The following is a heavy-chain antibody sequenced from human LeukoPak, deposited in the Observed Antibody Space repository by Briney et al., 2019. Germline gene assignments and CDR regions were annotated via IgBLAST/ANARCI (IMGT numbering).Heavy chain of an antibody. J-gene: IGHJ4*02. CDR2: ISGSGGST. Sequence: PGGSLRLSCAASGFTFSSYAMSWVRQAPGKGLEWVSAISGSGGSTYYADSVKGRFTISRDNSKNTLYLQMNNLRAEDTAIYYCARPNLYSGSFYALDVWGQGTLVTVSS. D-gene: IGHD1-26*01. CDR1: GFTFSSYA. CDR3: ARPNLYSGSFYALDV. V-gene: IGHV3-23*01.